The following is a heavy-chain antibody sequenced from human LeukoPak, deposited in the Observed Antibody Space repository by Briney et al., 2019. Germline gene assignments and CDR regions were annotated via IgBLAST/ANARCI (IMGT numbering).Heavy chain of an antibody. CDR1: GFTFSSYE. J-gene: IGHJ4*02. CDR3: ARDGAAAGRNPQFDY. D-gene: IGHD6-13*01. CDR2: ISSSGSTI. Sequence: WGSLRLSCAASGFTFSSYEMNWVRQAPGKGLEWVSYISSSGSTIYYADSVKGRFTISRDNAKNSLYLQMNSLRAEDTAVYYCARDGAAAGRNPQFDYWAREPWSPSPQ. V-gene: IGHV3-48*03.